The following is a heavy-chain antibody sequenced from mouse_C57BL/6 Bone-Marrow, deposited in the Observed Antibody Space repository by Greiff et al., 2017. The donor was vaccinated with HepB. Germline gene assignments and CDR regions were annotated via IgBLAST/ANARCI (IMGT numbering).Heavy chain of an antibody. J-gene: IGHJ1*03. Sequence: VQLQQPGAELVKPGASVKLSCKASGYTFTSYWMHWVKQRPGRGLEWIGRIDPNSGGTKYNEKFKSKATLTVDKPSSTAYMQLSSLTSEDSAVYDWARWRDGYFLYWYFDVWGTGTTVTVSS. D-gene: IGHD2-3*01. CDR2: IDPNSGGT. V-gene: IGHV1-72*01. CDR3: ARWRDGYFLYWYFDV. CDR1: GYTFTSYW.